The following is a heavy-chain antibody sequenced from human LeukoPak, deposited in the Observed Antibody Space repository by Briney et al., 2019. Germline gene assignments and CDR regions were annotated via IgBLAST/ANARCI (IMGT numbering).Heavy chain of an antibody. J-gene: IGHJ4*02. Sequence: GGSLRLSCAASGFTFSDYYMSWIRQAPGKGLEWVPSISSSSSYIYYADSVKGRFTISRDNAKNSLYLQMNSLRAEDTAVYYCAREGGMIIPYDYWGQGTLVTVSS. V-gene: IGHV3-11*06. CDR3: AREGGMIIPYDY. D-gene: IGHD3-16*01. CDR2: ISSSSSYI. CDR1: GFTFSDYY.